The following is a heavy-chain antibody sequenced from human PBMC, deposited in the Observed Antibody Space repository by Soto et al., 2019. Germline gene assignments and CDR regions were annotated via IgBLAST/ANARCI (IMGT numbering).Heavy chain of an antibody. CDR1: GFTFSSYE. CDR2: ISSSGSTI. D-gene: IGHD3-22*01. J-gene: IGHJ3*02. V-gene: IGHV3-48*03. Sequence: PGGSLRLSCAASGFTFSSYEMNWVRQAPGKGLEWVSYISSSGSTIYYADSVKGRFTISRDNAKNSLYLQMNSLRAEDTAVYYCARAPYDSSAPAGVAFDIWGQGTMVTVSS. CDR3: ARAPYDSSAPAGVAFDI.